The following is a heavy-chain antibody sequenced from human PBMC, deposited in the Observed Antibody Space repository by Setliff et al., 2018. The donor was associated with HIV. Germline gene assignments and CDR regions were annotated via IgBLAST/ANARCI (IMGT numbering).Heavy chain of an antibody. CDR3: ARECIVGATLRYYYYAIDV. CDR2: ISVYNGNT. D-gene: IGHD1-26*01. CDR1: GYTFTSYG. Sequence: ASVKVSCKTSGYTFTSYGISWVRQAPGQGLEWMGWISVYNGNTNYAQKLQGRVTMTTDTSTSTAYMELRSLRSDDTAVYYCARECIVGATLRYYYYAIDVWGQGTTVTVSS. V-gene: IGHV1-18*01. J-gene: IGHJ6*02.